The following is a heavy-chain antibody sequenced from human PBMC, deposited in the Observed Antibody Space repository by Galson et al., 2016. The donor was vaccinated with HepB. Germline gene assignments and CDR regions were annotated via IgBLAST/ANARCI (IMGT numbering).Heavy chain of an antibody. Sequence: SLRLSCAGSEFGISGYSMDWVRQTPGKGLEWISFIGVDGDPIYYRESVKGRFTISRDNARNSVYLQMNNLRDDDTAVYFCARGWLWNSFDLWGRGTVVSVSS. J-gene: IGHJ3*01. CDR3: ARGWLWNSFDL. CDR2: IGVDGDPI. CDR1: EFGISGYS. D-gene: IGHD1/OR15-1a*01. V-gene: IGHV3-48*02.